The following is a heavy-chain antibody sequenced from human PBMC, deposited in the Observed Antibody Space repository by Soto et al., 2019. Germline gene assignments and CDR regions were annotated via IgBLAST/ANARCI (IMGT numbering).Heavy chain of an antibody. CDR1: GLSFRGYH. D-gene: IGHD2-8*01. CDR2: INHSGST. CDR3: ARGPLRVYAIGYYGMDV. V-gene: IGHV4-34*01. J-gene: IGHJ6*01. Sequence: XVTLLLTRPVYGLSFRGYHWSGVRQPPGKGLEWIGEINHSGSTNYNPSLKSRVTISVDTSKAQFSLKLSSVPAADTAVYYCARGPLRVYAIGYYGMDVWGQGTTVTV.